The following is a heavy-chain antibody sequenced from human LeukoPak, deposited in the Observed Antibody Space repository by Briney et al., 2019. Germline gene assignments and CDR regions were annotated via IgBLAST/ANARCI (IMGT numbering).Heavy chain of an antibody. Sequence: PSETMSLTCALYVGSFIGYCWSWIRAPPGEGREWMGEINHSGSPNYNTSLKSRVTISVDTSKNQFSLKLSSVTAADTAVYYCARTMITFGGVIAVFDYWGQGTLATVSS. CDR1: VGSFIGYC. CDR3: ARTMITFGGVIAVFDY. J-gene: IGHJ4*02. D-gene: IGHD3-16*02. V-gene: IGHV4-34*01. CDR2: INHSGSP.